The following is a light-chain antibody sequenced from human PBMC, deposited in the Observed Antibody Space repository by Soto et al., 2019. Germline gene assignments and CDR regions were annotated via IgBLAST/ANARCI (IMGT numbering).Light chain of an antibody. V-gene: IGKV1-6*01. Sequence: AIQMTQSPSSLSASVGDRATLTCRTSQGIRNDLGWYQQKPGKAPKVLIFAASRLPSGVPSRFSGCGSGTDFTLTISSLQTEDFATYYCLQDHDYPWTFGQGTKVDIK. CDR1: QGIRND. CDR3: LQDHDYPWT. CDR2: AAS. J-gene: IGKJ1*01.